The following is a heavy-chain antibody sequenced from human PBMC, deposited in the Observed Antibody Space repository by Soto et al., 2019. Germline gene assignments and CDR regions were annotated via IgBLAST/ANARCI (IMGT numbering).Heavy chain of an antibody. CDR1: GFTFSHYG. CDR2: IWYDGNNK. V-gene: IGHV3-33*01. Sequence: QVQLVESGGGVVQPGGSLRLSCAASGFTFSHYGMHWVRQAPGKGLEWVAVIWYDGNNKYYADSVKGRFTISRDNSNNTLYVQITSPRAEDTAVYYCARGLHSLFDYWGQGTLVTVSS. J-gene: IGHJ4*02. D-gene: IGHD2-21*01. CDR3: ARGLHSLFDY.